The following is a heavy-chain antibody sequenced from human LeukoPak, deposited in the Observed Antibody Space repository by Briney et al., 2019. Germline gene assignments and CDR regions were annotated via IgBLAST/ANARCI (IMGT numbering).Heavy chain of an antibody. V-gene: IGHV3-21*01. Sequence: GGSLRLSCAASGFPFSSFSMNWVRQAPGKGLEWVSSISSSTTYIYYADSVKGRFTISRDNAKDSLYLRMNSLRAEDTAVYYCARGEPGFGGLPTVLDNWGQGTLVTVSS. CDR3: ARGEPGFGGLPTVLDN. CDR2: ISSSTTYI. D-gene: IGHD4-23*01. J-gene: IGHJ4*02. CDR1: GFPFSSFS.